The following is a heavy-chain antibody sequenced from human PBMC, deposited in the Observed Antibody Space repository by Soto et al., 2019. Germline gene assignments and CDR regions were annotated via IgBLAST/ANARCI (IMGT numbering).Heavy chain of an antibody. CDR1: GYTFTGYY. J-gene: IGHJ6*02. D-gene: IGHD6-13*01. CDR2: INPNSGGT. CDR3: ARDGGYSSSWHPGGYYGTDV. V-gene: IGHV1-2*04. Sequence: GASVKVSCKASGYTFTGYYMHWVRQAPGQGLEWMGWINPNSGGTNYAQKFQGWVTMTRDTSISTAYMELSRLRSDDTAVYYCARDGGYSSSWHPGGYYGTDVWGQGTTVTVSS.